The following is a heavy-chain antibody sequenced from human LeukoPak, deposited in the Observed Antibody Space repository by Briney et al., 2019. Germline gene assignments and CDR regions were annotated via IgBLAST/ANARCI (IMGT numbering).Heavy chain of an antibody. V-gene: IGHV4-4*07. D-gene: IGHD3-22*01. Sequence: SETLSLTCTVSGASISSYHWSWIRQPAGRGLKWIGRIYTSGSTNYNPSLKSRVTISVDKSKNQFSLKLSPVSAADTAVYYCVRDHYYYDSSGDYQYYYMDVWGKGTTVTVPS. CDR2: IYTSGST. CDR1: GASISSYH. J-gene: IGHJ6*03. CDR3: VRDHYYYDSSGDYQYYYMDV.